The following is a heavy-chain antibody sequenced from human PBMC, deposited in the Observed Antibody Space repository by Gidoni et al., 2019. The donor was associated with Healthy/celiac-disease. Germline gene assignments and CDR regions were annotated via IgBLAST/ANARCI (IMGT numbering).Heavy chain of an antibody. CDR3: ARDYYDILTGYYKLGGSIDY. J-gene: IGHJ4*02. CDR2: ISSSSSYI. D-gene: IGHD3-9*01. CDR1: GFTFSSYS. V-gene: IGHV3-21*01. Sequence: EVQLVESGGGLVKPGGSLRLSCAASGFTFSSYSMNWVRQAPGTGLEWVSSISSSSSYIYYADSVKGRFTISRDNAKNSLYLQMNSLRAEDTAVYYCARDYYDILTGYYKLGGSIDYWGQGTLVTVSS.